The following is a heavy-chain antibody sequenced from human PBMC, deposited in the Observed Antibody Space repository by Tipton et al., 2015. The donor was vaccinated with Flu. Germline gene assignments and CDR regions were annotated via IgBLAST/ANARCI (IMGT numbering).Heavy chain of an antibody. V-gene: IGHV4-39*07. CDR1: GGSISSSSYY. CDR3: ARHALDYYYYYYMDV. CDR2: IYTSGST. J-gene: IGHJ6*03. Sequence: TLSLTCTVSGGSISSSSYYWGWIRQPPGKGLEWIGRIYTSGSTNYNPSLKSRVTMSVDTSKNQFSLKLSSVTAADTAVYYCARHALDYYYYYYMDVWGKGTTVTVSS. D-gene: IGHD2-2*01.